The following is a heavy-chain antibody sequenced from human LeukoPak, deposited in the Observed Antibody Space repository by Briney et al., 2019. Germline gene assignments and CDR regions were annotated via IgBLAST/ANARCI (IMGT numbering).Heavy chain of an antibody. D-gene: IGHD6-6*01. V-gene: IGHV1-46*01. CDR3: ARGHSNSPFLY. CDR2: INPSGGST. J-gene: IGHJ4*02. CDR1: GYSFTSYY. Sequence: ASVTVSCTASGYSFTSYYLRWVRQAPGQGLEWMGIINPSGGSTSYAQKFQDRVTMTRDTPTSTVYMELSSLRSEDTAVYYCARGHSNSPFLYWGQGTLVTVSS.